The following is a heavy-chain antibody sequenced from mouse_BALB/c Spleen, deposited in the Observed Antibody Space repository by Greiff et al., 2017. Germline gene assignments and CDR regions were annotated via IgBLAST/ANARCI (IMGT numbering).Heavy chain of an antibody. D-gene: IGHD2-12*01. V-gene: IGHV5-9-4*01. CDR3: AREGYYTFAY. Sequence: EVQRVESGGGLVKPGGSLKLSCAASGFTFSSYAMSWVRQSPEKRLEWVAEISSGGSYTYYPDTVTGRFTISRDNAKNTLYLEMSSLRSEDTAMYYCAREGYYTFAYWGQGTLVTVSA. CDR2: ISSGGSYT. CDR1: GFTFSSYA. J-gene: IGHJ3*01.